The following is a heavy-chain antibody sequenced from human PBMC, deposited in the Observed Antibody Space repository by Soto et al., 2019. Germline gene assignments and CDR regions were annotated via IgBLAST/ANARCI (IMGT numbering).Heavy chain of an antibody. CDR1: GGTFSSYA. CDR2: IIPLFGTA. Sequence: QVQLVQSGAEVKKPGSSVKVSCKASGGTFSSYAIRWVRQAPGLGLEWMGGIIPLFGTANYAQKFQGRVTITADKSTSTAYMELSSLRSEDTAVYYCASVKEYYYDSSGYYYYYYGMDVWCQGTTVTVSS. D-gene: IGHD3-22*01. V-gene: IGHV1-69*06. J-gene: IGHJ6*02. CDR3: ASVKEYYYDSSGYYYYYYGMDV.